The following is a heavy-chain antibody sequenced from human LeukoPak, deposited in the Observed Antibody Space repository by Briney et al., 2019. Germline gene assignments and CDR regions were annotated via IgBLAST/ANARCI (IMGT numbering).Heavy chain of an antibody. CDR3: ARDRYYYDSSGYSWYFDY. J-gene: IGHJ4*02. CDR2: IYSGGST. CDR1: GFTVSSNY. Sequence: GGSLRLSCAASGFTVSSNYMSWVRQAPGKGLEWVSVIYSGGSTYYADSVKGRFTISRHNSKNTLYLQMNSLRAEDTAVYYCARDRYYYDSSGYSWYFDYWGQGTLVTVSS. V-gene: IGHV3-53*04. D-gene: IGHD3-22*01.